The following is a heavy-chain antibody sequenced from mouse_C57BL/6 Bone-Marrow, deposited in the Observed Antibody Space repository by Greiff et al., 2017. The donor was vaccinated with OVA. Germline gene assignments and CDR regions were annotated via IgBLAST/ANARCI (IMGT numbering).Heavy chain of an antibody. D-gene: IGHD2-1*01. CDR1: GFTFSDYS. CDR2: ISNGGGST. V-gene: IGHV5-12*01. J-gene: IGHJ3*01. Sequence: EVKLVESGGGLVQPGGSLKLSCAASGFTFSDYSMYCVRQTPEKRLEWVAYISNGGGSTYYPDNVKGRFTISRDNAKNTLYLQMSRLKSEDTAMYYCARSICYDIYQAWFAYWGQGTLVTVSA. CDR3: ARSICYDIYQAWFAY.